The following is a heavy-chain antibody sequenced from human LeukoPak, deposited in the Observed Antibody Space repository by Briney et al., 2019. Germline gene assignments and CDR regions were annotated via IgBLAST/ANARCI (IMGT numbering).Heavy chain of an antibody. Sequence: GRSLRLSRAVPRFTFSSFCTRWASHARGNGLEWGAKTKEEGSLQYYVTSVKGRFTISRDNAQNSLYLQMNNLSAWDTAVYYWVRDSPGYGAYDVDWGQGTMVTVSS. CDR2: TKEEGSLQ. CDR1: RFTFSSFC. J-gene: IGHJ4*02. CDR3: VRDSPGYGAYDVD. D-gene: IGHD5-12*01. V-gene: IGHV3-7*01.